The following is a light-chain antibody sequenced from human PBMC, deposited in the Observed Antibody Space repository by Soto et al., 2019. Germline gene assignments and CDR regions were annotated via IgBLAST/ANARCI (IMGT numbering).Light chain of an antibody. CDR2: LGS. CDR1: QSLLHSNGYNY. V-gene: IGKV2-28*01. CDR3: MQPLHTPLT. J-gene: IGKJ4*01. Sequence: DIVMTQSPLSLPVTPGEPASISCRSSQSLLHSNGYNYLHWYLQKPGQSPQLLIYLGSNRASGVPDRFSGSGSGTDFTLKISRVEAEDVGVYYCMQPLHTPLTFGGGTKVDIK.